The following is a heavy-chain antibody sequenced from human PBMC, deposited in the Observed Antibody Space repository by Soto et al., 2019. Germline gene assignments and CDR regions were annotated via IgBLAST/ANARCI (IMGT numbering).Heavy chain of an antibody. CDR3: ARVGDFWSGYTKDYYYYGMDV. CDR1: GGSISSYY. CDR2: IYYSGST. V-gene: IGHV4-59*01. Sequence: SETLSLTCTVSGGSISSYYWSWIRQPPGKGLEWIGYIYYSGSTNYNPSLKSRVTISVDTSQNQFSLKLSSVTAADTAVYYCARVGDFWSGYTKDYYYYGMDVWGQGTTVTVSS. D-gene: IGHD3-3*01. J-gene: IGHJ6*02.